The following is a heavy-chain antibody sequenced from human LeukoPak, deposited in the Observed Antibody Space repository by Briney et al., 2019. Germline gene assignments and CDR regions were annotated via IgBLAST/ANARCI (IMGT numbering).Heavy chain of an antibody. Sequence: PGGSLRLSCAASGFTFSSYGMHWVRQAPGKGLEWVAVISYDGSNKYYADSVKGRFTISRDNSKNTLYLQMNSLRAEDTAVYYCVRHRGFDYWGQGTLVTVSS. J-gene: IGHJ4*02. CDR3: VRHRGFDY. V-gene: IGHV3-30*03. CDR1: GFTFSSYG. D-gene: IGHD1-14*01. CDR2: ISYDGSNK.